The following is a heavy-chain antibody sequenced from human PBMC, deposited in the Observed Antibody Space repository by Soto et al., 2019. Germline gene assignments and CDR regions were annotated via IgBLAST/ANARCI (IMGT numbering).Heavy chain of an antibody. CDR2: IYYSGST. J-gene: IGHJ5*02. CDR1: GGSISSSSYY. V-gene: IGHV4-39*01. CDR3: ARHARIAVAVLGRHWFDP. D-gene: IGHD6-19*01. Sequence: SETLSLTCTVSGGSISSSSYYWGWIRQPPGKGLEWIGSIYYSGSTYYNPSLKSRVTISVDTSKNQFSLKLSSVTAADTAVYYCARHARIAVAVLGRHWFDPWGQGTLVTVSS.